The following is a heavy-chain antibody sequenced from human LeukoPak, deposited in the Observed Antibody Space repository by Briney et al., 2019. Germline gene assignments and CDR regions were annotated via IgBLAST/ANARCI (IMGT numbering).Heavy chain of an antibody. CDR1: GGSFSDYY. V-gene: IGHV4-34*01. D-gene: IGHD2-2*01. Sequence: GGSFSDYYWXWIRQPPGKGLEXTGEINHSGSTNYNPSLTSRGTISVDTSKNQFSLKLSSVTAADTAVYYCARVGNYCSSTSCYRGWFDPWGQGTLVTVSS. J-gene: IGHJ5*02. CDR3: ARVGNYCSSTSCYRGWFDP. CDR2: INHSGST.